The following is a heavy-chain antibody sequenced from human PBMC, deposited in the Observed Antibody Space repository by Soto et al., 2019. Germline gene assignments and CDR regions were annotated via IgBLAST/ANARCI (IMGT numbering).Heavy chain of an antibody. J-gene: IGHJ6*02. CDR3: AREPRGPDYGMDV. D-gene: IGHD3-16*01. V-gene: IGHV3-33*01. CDR1: GFSFNTYA. Sequence: QVQLVESGGGVVQPGRSLRLSCTASGFSFNTYAMHWVRQAPGKGPEWVAVIWHDGSDTYHADSVRGRFTISRDNSKNTLYLQMISLRAEDTALYYCAREPRGPDYGMDVWGQGTTVTVSS. CDR2: IWHDGSDT.